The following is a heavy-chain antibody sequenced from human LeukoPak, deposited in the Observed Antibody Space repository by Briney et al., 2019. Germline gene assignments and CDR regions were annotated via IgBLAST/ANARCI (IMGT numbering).Heavy chain of an antibody. V-gene: IGHV3-30-3*01. CDR3: ARDPSYGYELRYYFDY. D-gene: IGHD5-18*01. Sequence: PGGSLRLSCAASGFTFSSYAMHWVRQAPGKGLEWVAVISYDGSNKYYADSVKGRFTISRDNSKNTLYLQMNSLRAEDTAVYYCARDPSYGYELRYYFDYWGQGTLVTVSS. CDR1: GFTFSSYA. CDR2: ISYDGSNK. J-gene: IGHJ4*02.